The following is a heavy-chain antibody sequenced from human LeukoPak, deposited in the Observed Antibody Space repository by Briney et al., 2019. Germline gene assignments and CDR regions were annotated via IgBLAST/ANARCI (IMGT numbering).Heavy chain of an antibody. CDR3: TKEVVEAAQGYFSSAMDV. CDR2: ISGSDGST. D-gene: IGHD2-2*01. CDR1: GFIFSYYA. V-gene: IGHV3-23*01. Sequence: GGSLRLSCAASGFIFSYYAMSWVRQAPGSGLEWVSTISGSDGSTYYADSVKGRFTISRDNAKNTLYLQMNSLRAEDTAVYYCTKEVVEAAQGYFSSAMDVWGQGTTVTVSS. J-gene: IGHJ6*02.